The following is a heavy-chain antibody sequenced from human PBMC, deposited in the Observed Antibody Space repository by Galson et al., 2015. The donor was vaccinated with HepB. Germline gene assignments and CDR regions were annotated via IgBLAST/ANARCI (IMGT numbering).Heavy chain of an antibody. Sequence: SVKVSCKASGYSFSSLGLHWVRQAPGQGLEWMGSINVGNGESQYLERLQGRVTISRDTTASVAYMEVNSLRSEDTAVYFCARGFGGVHGYILDYWGQGTLVTVSS. D-gene: IGHD2-8*02. J-gene: IGHJ4*02. V-gene: IGHV1-3*01. CDR2: INVGNGES. CDR1: GYSFSSLG. CDR3: ARGFGGVHGYILDY.